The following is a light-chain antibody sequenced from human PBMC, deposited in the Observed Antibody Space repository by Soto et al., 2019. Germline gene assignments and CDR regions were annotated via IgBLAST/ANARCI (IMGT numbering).Light chain of an antibody. CDR2: DVS. CDR1: SSDVGGYNY. J-gene: IGLJ1*01. CDR3: SSYTSSSNYV. V-gene: IGLV2-14*01. Sequence: QSALTQPASVSGSPGQSITISCTGTSSDVGGYNYVSWYQQHPGKAPKLMIYDVSNRPPGVSNRFSGSKSGNTASLTISGLQAEDEADYYCSSYTSSSNYVFGTGTKLTVL.